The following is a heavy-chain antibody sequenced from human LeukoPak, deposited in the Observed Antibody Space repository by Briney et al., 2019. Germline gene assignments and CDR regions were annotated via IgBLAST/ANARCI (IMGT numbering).Heavy chain of an antibody. CDR2: VSKTGNT. J-gene: IGHJ4*02. CDR3: ARRGAPSKFYYFDS. Sequence: PSETLSLTCTVSRASLITHYWAWIRQPPGKGLEWIGFVSKTGNTNYNASLKSRVTISADTSKNTFSLKLSSLTARDTAVYFCARRGAPSKFYYFDSWGQGTLVTVSS. V-gene: IGHV4-59*08. D-gene: IGHD1-26*01. CDR1: RASLITHY.